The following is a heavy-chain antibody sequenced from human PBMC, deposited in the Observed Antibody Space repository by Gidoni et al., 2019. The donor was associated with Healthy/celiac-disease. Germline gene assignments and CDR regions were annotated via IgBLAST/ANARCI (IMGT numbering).Heavy chain of an antibody. CDR2: ISYDGSNK. J-gene: IGHJ4*02. CDR1: GFTFSRYA. Sequence: QVQLVESGGGVVQPGRSLRLSCAASGFTFSRYAMHWVRQAPGKGLEWVAVISYDGSNKYYADSVKGRFTISRDNSKNTLYLQMNSLRAEDTAVYYCARDDYVWGSYRYTGYFDYWGQGTLVTVSS. CDR3: ARDDYVWGSYRYTGYFDY. V-gene: IGHV3-30*04. D-gene: IGHD3-16*02.